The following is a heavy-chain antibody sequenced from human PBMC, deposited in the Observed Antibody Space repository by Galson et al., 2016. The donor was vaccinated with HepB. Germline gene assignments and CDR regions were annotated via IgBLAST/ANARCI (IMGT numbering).Heavy chain of an antibody. D-gene: IGHD6-25*01. CDR3: AKDRASGWGYWYFDL. CDR1: GFNFRIYA. J-gene: IGHJ2*01. V-gene: IGHV3-23*01. Sequence: SLRLSCAASGFNFRIYAMAWVRQTPGRGLEWVSSMTARGKDIYYADSVRGRFTISRDDSTNTLYLQMTSLRGEDTAVYYCAKDRASGWGYWYFDLWGRGTLVTVSS. CDR2: MTARGKDI.